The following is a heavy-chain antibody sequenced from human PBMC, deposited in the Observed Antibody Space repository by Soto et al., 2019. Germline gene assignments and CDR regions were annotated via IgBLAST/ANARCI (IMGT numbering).Heavy chain of an antibody. V-gene: IGHV4-30-2*01. J-gene: IGHJ4*02. D-gene: IGHD2-2*01. CDR2: MYHSGST. CDR1: GGSISNGGYS. CDR3: DRVPEY. Sequence: SETLSLTCAVSGGSISNGGYSWSWIRQPPGKGLEWIGYMYHSGSTYYNPSLKSRVTISIDRSKNQFSLKLSSVTAADTAVYYCDRVPEYWGQGILVTVSS.